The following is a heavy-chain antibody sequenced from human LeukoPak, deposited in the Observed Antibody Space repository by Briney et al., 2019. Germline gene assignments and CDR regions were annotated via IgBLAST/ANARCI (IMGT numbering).Heavy chain of an antibody. D-gene: IGHD4-17*01. CDR1: GGSISGYY. J-gene: IGHJ3*02. CDR3: ARDLVTVTKGFDI. CDR2: IYTSGST. V-gene: IGHV4-4*07. Sequence: SETLSLACTVSGGSISGYYWSWIRQPAGKGLEWIGRIYTSGSTNYNPSLKSRVTMSVDTSKNQFSLKLSSVTAADTAVYYCARDLVTVTKGFDIWGQGTMVRVSS.